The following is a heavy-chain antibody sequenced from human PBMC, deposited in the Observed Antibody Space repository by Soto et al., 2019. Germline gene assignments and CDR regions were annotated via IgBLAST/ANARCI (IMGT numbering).Heavy chain of an antibody. Sequence: SETLSLTCTVSGGSISSYYWSWIRQPPGKGLEWIGYIYYSGSTNYNPSLKSRVTISVDTSKNQFSLKLSSLTAADTAVYYCARDRPGRTRGIAFDIRGQGTTVTVSS. CDR2: IYYSGST. V-gene: IGHV4-59*01. CDR1: GGSISSYY. J-gene: IGHJ3*02. CDR3: ARDRPGRTRGIAFDI. D-gene: IGHD2-2*01.